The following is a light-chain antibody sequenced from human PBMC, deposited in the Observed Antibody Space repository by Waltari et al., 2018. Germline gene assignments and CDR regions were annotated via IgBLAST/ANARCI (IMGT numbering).Light chain of an antibody. V-gene: IGLV4-69*02. Sequence: QLVLTQSPSASASLGASVKLTCTLSSGHSSDAIAWHQQQPEKGPRYLMKLNSDGSHSKGDGIPDRFSGSSSGTERYLTISSLQSEDEADYYCQTGGIGFSNWVFGGGTKLTVL. CDR3: QTGGIGFSNWV. J-gene: IGLJ3*02. CDR1: SGHSSDA. CDR2: LNSDGSH.